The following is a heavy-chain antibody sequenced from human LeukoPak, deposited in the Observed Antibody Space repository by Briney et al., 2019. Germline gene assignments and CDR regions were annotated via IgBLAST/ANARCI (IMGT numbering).Heavy chain of an antibody. J-gene: IGHJ4*02. Sequence: ASVKVSCKASNYTFTSYGLSWVRQAPGQGLQWMGWISAYNGNAKYAQKFQDRVTLTTDTSTSTSSMELGSLRSDDTAIYYCARLLWVGDEYFFDYWGQGTLVTVSS. D-gene: IGHD2-15*01. CDR1: NYTFTSYG. V-gene: IGHV1-18*01. CDR2: ISAYNGNA. CDR3: ARLLWVGDEYFFDY.